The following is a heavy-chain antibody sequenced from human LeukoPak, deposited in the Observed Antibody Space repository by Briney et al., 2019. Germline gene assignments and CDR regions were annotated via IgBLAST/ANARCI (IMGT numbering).Heavy chain of an antibody. Sequence: SETLSLTCAVYGGSFSTYYWSWIRQSPGKGLEWIGEINRSGSTNYNPSLKSRVTISVDTSKNQFSLKLSSVTAADTAVYYCAGCRTYYDFWSGYYPYNWFDPWGQGTLVTVSS. CDR3: AGCRTYYDFWSGYYPYNWFDP. J-gene: IGHJ5*02. CDR1: GGSFSTYY. D-gene: IGHD3-3*01. V-gene: IGHV4-34*01. CDR2: INRSGST.